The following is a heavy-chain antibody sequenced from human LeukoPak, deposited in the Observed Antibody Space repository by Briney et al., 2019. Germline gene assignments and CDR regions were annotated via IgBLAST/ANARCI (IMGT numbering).Heavy chain of an antibody. Sequence: GASVKVSCKASGYTFTGYYMHWVRQAPGQGLEWMGRINPNSGGTNYAQKFQGRVTMTRDTSISTAYMELSRLRSDDTAVYYCARAYNWNDYYYYGMDVWDQGTTVTVSS. CDR3: ARAYNWNDYYYYGMDV. CDR1: GYTFTGYY. D-gene: IGHD1-1*01. V-gene: IGHV1-2*06. J-gene: IGHJ6*02. CDR2: INPNSGGT.